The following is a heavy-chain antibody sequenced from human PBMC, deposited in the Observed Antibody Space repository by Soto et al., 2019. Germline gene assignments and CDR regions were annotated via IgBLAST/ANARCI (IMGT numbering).Heavy chain of an antibody. CDR2: ISSSSSTI. D-gene: IGHD6-19*01. Sequence: EVQLVESGGGLVQPGVSLRLSCAASGFTFSSYNMNWVRQAPGKGLEWVSYISSSSSTIYYADSVKGRFTISRDNAKNSRYLQMNSLRAEDTAVYYCARSEQWLVSAFDIWGQGTMVTVSS. CDR3: ARSEQWLVSAFDI. CDR1: GFTFSSYN. V-gene: IGHV3-48*01. J-gene: IGHJ3*02.